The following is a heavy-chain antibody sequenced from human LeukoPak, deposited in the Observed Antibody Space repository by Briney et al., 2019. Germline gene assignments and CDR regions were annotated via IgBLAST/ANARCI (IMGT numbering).Heavy chain of an antibody. CDR2: INPNSGGT. CDR3: ASHGYVWGSYHDAFDI. V-gene: IGHV1-2*02. CDR1: GYTFTGYY. Sequence: GASVKVSCKASGYTFTGYYMHWVRQAPGQGLEWMGWINPNSGGTNYAQKFQGRVTMTRDTSISTAYMELGRLRSDDTAVYYCASHGYVWGSYHDAFDIWGQGTMVTVSS. D-gene: IGHD3-16*02. J-gene: IGHJ3*02.